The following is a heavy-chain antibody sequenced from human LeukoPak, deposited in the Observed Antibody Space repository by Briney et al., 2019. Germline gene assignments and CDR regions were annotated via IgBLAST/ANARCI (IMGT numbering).Heavy chain of an antibody. CDR3: ARTFWNDPSLIDN. Sequence: GGSLRLSCAASGFTFSFFSMNWVRQAPGKGLEWVSSITGTGPYIYYADSVKGRFTISRDNAKNSLFLQMNSLRADDTAVYFCARTFWNDPSLIDNWGRGTLVTVSS. D-gene: IGHD3-3*01. J-gene: IGHJ4*02. CDR1: GFTFSFFS. V-gene: IGHV3-21*01. CDR2: ITGTGPYI.